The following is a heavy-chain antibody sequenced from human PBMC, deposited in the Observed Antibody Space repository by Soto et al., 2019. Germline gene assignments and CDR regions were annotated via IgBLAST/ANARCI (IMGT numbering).Heavy chain of an antibody. J-gene: IGHJ5*01. CDR1: GGSISSGGYY. D-gene: IGHD2-15*01. V-gene: IGHV4-31*03. CDR2: IYYSGST. CDR3: ASGVAS. Sequence: QVQLQESGPGLVKPSQTLSLTCTVSGGSISSGGYYWIWIRQHPGKGLEWIGYIYYSGSTSYNPTLNSRFTVLVDTSKNPLAMMLSYLTAPDPNRYYFASGVASWGHGNRVTVSS.